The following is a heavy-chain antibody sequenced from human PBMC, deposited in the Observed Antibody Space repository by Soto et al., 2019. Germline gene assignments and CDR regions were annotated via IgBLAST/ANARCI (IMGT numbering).Heavy chain of an antibody. J-gene: IGHJ4*02. CDR3: ARAILGYCSGGSCYGGGFDY. D-gene: IGHD2-15*01. CDR1: GGTFSSYA. CDR2: IIPIFGTA. V-gene: IGHV1-69*01. Sequence: QVQLVQSGAEVKKPGSSVKVSCKASGGTFSSYAISWVRQAPGQGLEWMGGIIPIFGTANYAQKFQGRVTMTADESTSTAYMELSSLRSEDTAVYYCARAILGYCSGGSCYGGGFDYWGQGTLVTVSS.